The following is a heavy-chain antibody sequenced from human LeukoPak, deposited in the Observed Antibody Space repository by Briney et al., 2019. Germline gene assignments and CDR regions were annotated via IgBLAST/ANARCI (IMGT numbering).Heavy chain of an antibody. D-gene: IGHD6-13*01. CDR2: ISYDGSNK. CDR3: ARRLLMAAAGSNAFDI. J-gene: IGHJ3*02. Sequence: GGSLRLSCAASGFTFSSYAMHWVRQAPGKGLEWVAVISYDGSNKYYADSVKGRFTISRDNVKNSLYLEMNSLRAEDTAIYYCARRLLMAAAGSNAFDIWGQGTMVTVSS. CDR1: GFTFSSYA. V-gene: IGHV3-30-3*01.